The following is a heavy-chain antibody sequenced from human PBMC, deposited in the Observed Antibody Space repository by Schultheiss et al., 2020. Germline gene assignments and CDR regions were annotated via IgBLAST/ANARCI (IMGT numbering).Heavy chain of an antibody. CDR3: ARSERYCSSTSCARLDY. J-gene: IGHJ4*02. D-gene: IGHD2-2*01. CDR2: MNPNSGGT. Sequence: ASVKVSCRASGYTFTYYYIHWVRQAPGQGLEWMGWMNPNSGGTKYAQNFQGRVTLTRDTSINTAYLELTGLRSDDTAVYYCARSERYCSSTSCARLDYWGQGTLVNGYS. CDR1: GYTFTYYY. V-gene: IGHV1-2*02.